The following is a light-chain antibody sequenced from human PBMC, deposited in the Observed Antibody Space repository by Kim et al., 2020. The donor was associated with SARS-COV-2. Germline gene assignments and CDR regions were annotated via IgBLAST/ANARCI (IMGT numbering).Light chain of an antibody. CDR1: RLGDKY. V-gene: IGLV3-1*01. CDR3: QAWDNRVTLV. J-gene: IGLJ2*01. CDR2: EDT. Sequence: SYELTQPPSVSVSPGQTASITCSGDRLGDKYVCWYRQKPGQSPVLFIYEDTKRPSGIPERFSGSKSGTTATLTISGTQAMDEADYYCQAWDNRVTLVFGGGTQLTVL.